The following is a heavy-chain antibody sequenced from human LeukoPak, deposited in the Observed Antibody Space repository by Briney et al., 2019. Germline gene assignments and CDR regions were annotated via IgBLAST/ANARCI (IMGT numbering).Heavy chain of an antibody. D-gene: IGHD6-13*01. Sequence: PSETLSLTCTVSGGSISSGGYYWSWIRQHPGKGLEWIGYIYYSGSTYYNPSLKSRVTISVDTSKNQFSLKLSSVTAADTAVYYCVRLGYSSSWYWFDPWGQGTLVTVSS. V-gene: IGHV4-31*03. CDR2: IYYSGST. CDR1: GGSISSGGYY. CDR3: VRLGYSSSWYWFDP. J-gene: IGHJ5*02.